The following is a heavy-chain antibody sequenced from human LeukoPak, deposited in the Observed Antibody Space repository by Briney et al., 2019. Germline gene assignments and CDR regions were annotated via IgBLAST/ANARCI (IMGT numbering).Heavy chain of an antibody. CDR1: GFTFSHFW. CDR3: AREDGYCSGGNCYSYFDS. D-gene: IGHD2-15*01. Sequence: GGSLRLSCAASGFTFSHFWMSWVRQAPGKGLEWVAYIKKTGSETYYVDSVKGRFTITRDNTMNSLFLQMYSLRAEDTAVYFCAREDGYCSGGNCYSYFDSWGQGTLVTVSS. J-gene: IGHJ4*02. V-gene: IGHV3-7*01. CDR2: IKKTGSET.